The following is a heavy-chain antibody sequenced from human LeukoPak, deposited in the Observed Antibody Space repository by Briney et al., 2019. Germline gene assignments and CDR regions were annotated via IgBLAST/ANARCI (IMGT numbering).Heavy chain of an antibody. CDR3: ARSSVRYYYDSSGYSPDY. Sequence: GESLKISCKGSGYSFTSYWIGWVRQMPGKGLEWMGIIYPGDSDTRYSPSFQGQVTISADKSISTAYLQWSSLKASDTAMYYCARSSVRYYYDSSGYSPDYWGQGALVTVSS. V-gene: IGHV5-51*01. J-gene: IGHJ4*02. CDR1: GYSFTSYW. CDR2: IYPGDSDT. D-gene: IGHD3-22*01.